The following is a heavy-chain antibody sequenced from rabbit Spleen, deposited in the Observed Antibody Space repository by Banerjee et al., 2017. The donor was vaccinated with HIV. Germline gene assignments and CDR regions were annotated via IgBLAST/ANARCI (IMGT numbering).Heavy chain of an antibody. CDR1: GFSFSSSYW. V-gene: IGHV1S45*01. D-gene: IGHD1-1*01. J-gene: IGHJ3*01. CDR3: ARDTSSSFSSYGMDL. Sequence: QQQLVESGGDLVKPGASLTLTCTASGFSFSSSYWICWVRQAPGKGLEWIGYIVPIFGVTYYANWVNGRFTISKTSSTVDLKMTSLTAADTATYFCARDTSSSFSSYGMDLWGQGTLVTVS. CDR2: IVPIFGVT.